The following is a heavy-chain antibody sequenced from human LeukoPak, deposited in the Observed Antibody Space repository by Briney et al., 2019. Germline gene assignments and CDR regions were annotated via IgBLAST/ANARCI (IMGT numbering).Heavy chain of an antibody. CDR3: ARIPMVRGVILLYWFDP. CDR1: GFTFSSYA. CDR2: ISGSGGST. D-gene: IGHD3-10*01. Sequence: GGSLRLSCAASGFTFSSYAMSWVRQAPGKGLEWVSAISGSGGSTYYADSVKGRFTISRDNAKNSLYLQMNSLRAEDTALYHCARIPMVRGVILLYWFDPWGQGTLVTVSS. V-gene: IGHV3-23*01. J-gene: IGHJ5*02.